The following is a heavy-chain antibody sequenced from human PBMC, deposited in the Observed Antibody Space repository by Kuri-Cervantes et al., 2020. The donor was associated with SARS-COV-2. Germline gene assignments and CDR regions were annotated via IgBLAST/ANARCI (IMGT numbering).Heavy chain of an antibody. D-gene: IGHD2-8*01. J-gene: IGHJ5*02. Sequence: ASVKVSCKASGYTFTGYYMHWVRQAPGQGLEWMGWINPNSGGTNYAQRFQGRVTMTRDTSISTAYMELSRLRSDDTAVYYCARDRVVLMVYAILGTRFDPWGQGTLVTVSS. CDR2: INPNSGGT. V-gene: IGHV1-2*02. CDR3: ARDRVVLMVYAILGTRFDP. CDR1: GYTFTGYY.